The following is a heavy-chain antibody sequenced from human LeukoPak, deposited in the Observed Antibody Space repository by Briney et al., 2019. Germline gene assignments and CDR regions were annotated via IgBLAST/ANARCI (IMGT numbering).Heavy chain of an antibody. J-gene: IGHJ3*02. CDR3: ARRGEWAVAVRGAFDI. CDR2: MNPNSGNT. CDR1: GYTFTSYD. Sequence: ASVKVSCKASGYTFTSYDINWVRQATGQGLEWMGWMNPNSGNTGYAQKFQGRVTMTRNTSISTAYMELSSLRSEDTAVYYCARRGEWAVAVRGAFDIWGQGTMVTVSS. V-gene: IGHV1-8*01. D-gene: IGHD6-19*01.